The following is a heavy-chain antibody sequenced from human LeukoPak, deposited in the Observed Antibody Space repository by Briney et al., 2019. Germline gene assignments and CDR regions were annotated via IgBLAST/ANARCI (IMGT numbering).Heavy chain of an antibody. V-gene: IGHV3-21*01. CDR3: ARDRAWIQLMPDY. Sequence: GGSLRLSCEASGFTFSTFGMNWVRQAPGKGLEWVSSISSTRKYIHYADSVKGRFTISRDNAKNSLYLQMNSLRDDDTAVYFCARDRAWIQLMPDYWGQGTLVAVSS. D-gene: IGHD5-18*01. CDR2: ISSTRKYI. CDR1: GFTFSTFG. J-gene: IGHJ4*02.